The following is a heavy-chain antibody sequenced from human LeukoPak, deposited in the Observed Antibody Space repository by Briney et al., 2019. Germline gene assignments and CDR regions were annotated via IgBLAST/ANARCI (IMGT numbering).Heavy chain of an antibody. CDR1: GGSISSGRYY. CDR2: IYTSGST. V-gene: IGHV4-61*02. CDR3: ARSHWGYCSSTSCYNYYFDY. J-gene: IGHJ4*02. D-gene: IGHD2-2*01. Sequence: SQTLSLTCTVSGGSISSGRYYWSWIRQPAGKGLEWIGRIYTSGSTNYNPSLKSRVTISVDTSKNQFSLKLSSVTAADTAVYYCARSHWGYCSSTSCYNYYFDYWGQGTLVTVSS.